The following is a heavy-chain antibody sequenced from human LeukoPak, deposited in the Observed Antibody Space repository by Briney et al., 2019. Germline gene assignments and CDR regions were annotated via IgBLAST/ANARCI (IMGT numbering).Heavy chain of an antibody. D-gene: IGHD3-22*01. J-gene: IGHJ4*02. V-gene: IGHV1-2*02. CDR3: ARVYYDSSGYDYYFDY. CDR2: INPNSGGT. CDR1: GYTFTDYY. Sequence: ASVKVSCKASGYTFTDYYMHWVRQAPGQGLEWMGWINPNSGGTNYAQKFQGRVTMTRDTSISTAYMELSRLRSDDTAVYYCARVYYDSSGYDYYFDYWGQGTLVTVSS.